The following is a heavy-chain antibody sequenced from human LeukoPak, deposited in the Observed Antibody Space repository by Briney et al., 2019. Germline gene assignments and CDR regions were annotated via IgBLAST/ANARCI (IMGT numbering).Heavy chain of an antibody. V-gene: IGHV4-59*02. CDR3: ARVSQDYYDRSGYYYFDF. D-gene: IGHD3-22*01. Sequence: SETLSLTCTVSGDSVSTYFWSWIRQPPGKGLEWIGYIYYSGGTSYKASLKSRVTISVDTSKSQFSLRLSSVTAADTAVYYCARVSQDYYDRSGYYYFDFWGLGTLVTVSS. CDR1: GDSVSTYF. J-gene: IGHJ4*02. CDR2: IYYSGGT.